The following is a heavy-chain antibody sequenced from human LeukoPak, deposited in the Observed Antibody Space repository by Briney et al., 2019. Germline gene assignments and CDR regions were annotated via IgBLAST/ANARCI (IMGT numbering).Heavy chain of an antibody. D-gene: IGHD2-21*01. Sequence: PSETLCLTCGVSGYSISSGYYWGWIRQSPGKGLEWIGSIFHSGKTYYNLSLKSRVTISVDTSKNQFSLKLSSVTAADTAVYYCARGDIPDFWGQGTLVTVSS. CDR2: IFHSGKT. V-gene: IGHV4-38-2*01. CDR3: ARGDIPDF. CDR1: GYSISSGYY. J-gene: IGHJ4*02.